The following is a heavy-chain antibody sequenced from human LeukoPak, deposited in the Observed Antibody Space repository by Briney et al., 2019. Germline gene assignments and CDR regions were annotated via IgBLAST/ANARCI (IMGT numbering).Heavy chain of an antibody. CDR2: ISYDGSNK. D-gene: IGHD6-13*01. CDR1: GFTFSSYA. Sequence: PGGSLRLSCAASGFTFSSYAMHWVRQAPGKGLEWVALISYDGSNKYYADSVKGRFTISRDNSKNTLYLQMNSLRAEDTAVYYCARLRGAAANDYWGQGTLVTVSS. J-gene: IGHJ4*02. V-gene: IGHV3-30-3*01. CDR3: ARLRGAAANDY.